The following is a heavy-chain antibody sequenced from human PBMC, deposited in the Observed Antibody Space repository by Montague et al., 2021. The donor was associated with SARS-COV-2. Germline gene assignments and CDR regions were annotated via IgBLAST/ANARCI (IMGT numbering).Heavy chain of an antibody. Sequence: SETLSLTCAVYCGPSVITTGLDPPAPREGAGVDRGHNHSGGTNIXPYLKSRVSISLDTSKNQFSLKLTSVTAADTAAYYCARGLSGSLSGGWVHVALFDFYHYMDVWGKGTTVTVSS. V-gene: IGHV4-34*01. J-gene: IGHJ6*03. CDR2: NHSGGT. CDR1: CGPSVITT. CDR3: ARGLSGSLSGGWVHVALFDFYHYMDV. D-gene: IGHD6-25*01.